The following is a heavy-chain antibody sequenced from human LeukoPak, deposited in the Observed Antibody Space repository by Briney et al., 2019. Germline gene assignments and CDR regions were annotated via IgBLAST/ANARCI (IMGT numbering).Heavy chain of an antibody. Sequence: GASVKVSCTASGGTFSSYAISWVRQAPGQGLEWMGRIIPILGIANYAQKFQGRVTITADKSTSTAYMELSSLRSEDTAVYYCARGTAGYSSGWYKLAGAFDIWGQGTMVTVSS. CDR2: IIPILGIA. CDR3: ARGTAGYSSGWYKLAGAFDI. D-gene: IGHD6-19*01. CDR1: GGTFSSYA. V-gene: IGHV1-69*04. J-gene: IGHJ3*02.